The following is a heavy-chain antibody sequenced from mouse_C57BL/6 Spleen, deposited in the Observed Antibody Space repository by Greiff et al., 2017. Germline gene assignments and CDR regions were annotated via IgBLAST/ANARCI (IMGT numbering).Heavy chain of an antibody. Sequence: QVQLKQPGAELVKPGASVKMSCKASGYTFTSYWITWVKQRPGQGLEWIGDIYPGSGSTNYNEKFKSKATLTVDTSSSTAYMQLSSLTSEDSAVYYCARGYGTIYAMDYWGQGTSVTVSS. V-gene: IGHV1-55*01. CDR1: GYTFTSYW. CDR3: ARGYGTIYAMDY. D-gene: IGHD2-10*02. J-gene: IGHJ4*01. CDR2: IYPGSGST.